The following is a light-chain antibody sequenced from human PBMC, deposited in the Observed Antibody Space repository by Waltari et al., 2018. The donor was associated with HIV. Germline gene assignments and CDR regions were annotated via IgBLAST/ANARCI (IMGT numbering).Light chain of an antibody. V-gene: IGKV3-20*01. CDR3: QQYGSSPLT. J-gene: IGKJ4*01. CDR2: GAS. Sequence: IVLTQSPGTVSLSPRERATLSCRADETVSSGYLAWYQQKPGQAPRLLIYGASIRASGVPDRFIGSGSGTDFTLTISRLEPEDFAVYLCQQYGSSPLTFGGGTRVEI. CDR1: ETVSSGY.